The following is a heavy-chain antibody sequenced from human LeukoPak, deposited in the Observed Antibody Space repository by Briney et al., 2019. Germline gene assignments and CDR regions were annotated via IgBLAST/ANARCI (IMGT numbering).Heavy chain of an antibody. CDR2: ISYSGTT. Sequence: SETLSLTCTVSGGSISSSTYYWGWIRQPPGKGLEWIGRISYSGTTSYNPSLKSRVTISVDTSKNQFSLKLSSVTAADTAVYYCARGMLSSTMLNWFDPWGQGTLVTVSS. CDR3: ARGMLSSTMLNWFDP. V-gene: IGHV4-39*01. CDR1: GGSISSSTYY. D-gene: IGHD3-10*01. J-gene: IGHJ5*02.